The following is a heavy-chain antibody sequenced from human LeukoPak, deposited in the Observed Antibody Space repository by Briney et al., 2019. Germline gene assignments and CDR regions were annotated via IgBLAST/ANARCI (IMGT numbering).Heavy chain of an antibody. J-gene: IGHJ6*04. V-gene: IGHV3-30*04. D-gene: IGHD2-2*01. CDR1: GFTFSSYA. CDR2: ISYDGSNK. CDR3: SRYQLLQAYGMDV. Sequence: PGRSLRLSCAASGFTFSSYAMYWVRQAPGKGLEWVAVISYDGSNKYYADSVKGRFTISRDNSKNTLYLQMNSLRAEDTAVYYCSRYQLLQAYGMDVWGKGTTVTVSS.